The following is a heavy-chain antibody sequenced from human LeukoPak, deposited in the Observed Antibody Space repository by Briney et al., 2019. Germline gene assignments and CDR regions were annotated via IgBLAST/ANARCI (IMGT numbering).Heavy chain of an antibody. Sequence: GGSQRLSCAASGFTFSSYGMHWVRQAPGKGLEWVAFIRYDGSNKYYADSVKGRFTISRDNSKNTLYLQMNSLRAEDTAVYYCARFYANEWELPHWGQGTLVTVSS. CDR1: GFTFSSYG. J-gene: IGHJ4*02. V-gene: IGHV3-30*02. CDR3: ARFYANEWELPH. D-gene: IGHD1-26*01. CDR2: IRYDGSNK.